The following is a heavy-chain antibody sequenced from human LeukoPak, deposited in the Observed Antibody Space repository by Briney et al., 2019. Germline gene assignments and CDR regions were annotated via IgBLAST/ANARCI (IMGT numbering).Heavy chain of an antibody. J-gene: IGHJ5*02. D-gene: IGHD3-10*01. V-gene: IGHV5-51*01. Sequence: GESLKISCKDVGNSFGTYWVGWVRQMPGKGLEYMGIIFPRTSEVRYGPAFQGQVTLSAAKSLSTAYLQWTGLKASDPAMYYCARHTGRPQAGWFDPWGQGTLVTVSA. CDR2: IFPRTSEV. CDR1: GNSFGTYW. CDR3: ARHTGRPQAGWFDP.